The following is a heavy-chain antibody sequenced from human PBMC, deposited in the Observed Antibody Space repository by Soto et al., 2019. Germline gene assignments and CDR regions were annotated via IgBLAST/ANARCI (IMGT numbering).Heavy chain of an antibody. CDR3: ARGPPVLLWFGDPSHYYFDY. J-gene: IGHJ4*02. CDR2: INHSGST. Sequence: SETLSLTCAVYGESFSGYYWSWLRQPPGKGLERIGEINHSGSTNYNPSLKSRVTISVDTSKNQFSLKLSSVTAADTAVYYCARGPPVLLWFGDPSHYYFDYWGQGTLVTVSS. CDR1: GESFSGYY. V-gene: IGHV4-34*01. D-gene: IGHD3-10*01.